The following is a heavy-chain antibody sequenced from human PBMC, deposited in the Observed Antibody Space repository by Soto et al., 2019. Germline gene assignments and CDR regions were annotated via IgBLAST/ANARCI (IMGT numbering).Heavy chain of an antibody. CDR1: GFPFRTYA. D-gene: IGHD5-12*01. CDR2: INPNSGTI. CDR3: VRDRGYTGYDLEY. V-gene: IGHV3-48*02. J-gene: IGHJ4*02. Sequence: PGGSLRLSCAASGFPFRTYAMNWVRQAPGKGLEWVSYINPNSGTIYFADSVKGRFTISRDNAKNSLYLQMNSLRDEDTAVYYCVRDRGYTGYDLEYWGQGTLVTVSS.